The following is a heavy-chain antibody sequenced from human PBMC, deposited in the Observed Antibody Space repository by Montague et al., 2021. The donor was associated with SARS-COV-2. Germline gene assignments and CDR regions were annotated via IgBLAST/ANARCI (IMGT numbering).Heavy chain of an antibody. CDR2: IETDGSGK. V-gene: IGHV3-74*01. Sequence: SLRLSCAASGFTFSTFWMRRVRQVPGKGLVWVSRIETDGSGKSYADSVKGRFTVTRDNAKNALYLQMNSLRDDDTAVYYCARGWNGMDVWGQGTTVTVSS. D-gene: IGHD3-3*01. CDR1: GFTFSTFW. J-gene: IGHJ6*02. CDR3: ARGWNGMDV.